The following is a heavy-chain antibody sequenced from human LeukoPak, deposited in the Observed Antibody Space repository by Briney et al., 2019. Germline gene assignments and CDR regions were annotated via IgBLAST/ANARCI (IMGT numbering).Heavy chain of an antibody. CDR1: GFTFSSYA. D-gene: IGHD1-26*01. CDR2: ISGSGGST. Sequence: GGSLRLSCAASGFTFSSYAMSWVRQAPGKGLEWVSAISGSGGSTYYADSVKGRFTISRDNAKNSLYLQMNSLRAEDTAVYYCASGEGADFFDYWGQGTLVTVSS. CDR3: ASGEGADFFDY. V-gene: IGHV3-23*01. J-gene: IGHJ4*02.